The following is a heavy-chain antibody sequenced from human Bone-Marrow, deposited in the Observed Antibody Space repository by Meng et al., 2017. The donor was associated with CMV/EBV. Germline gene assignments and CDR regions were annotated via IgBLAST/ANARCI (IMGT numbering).Heavy chain of an antibody. CDR3: ARVTQRGYDFWSGYTNRYYYGMDV. V-gene: IGHV1-69*05. J-gene: IGHJ6*02. Sequence: SVKVSCKASGGTFSSYAISWVRQDPGQGLEWMGGIIPIFGTANYAQKFQGRVTITTDESTSTAYMELSSLRSEDTAVYYCARVTQRGYDFWSGYTNRYYYGMDVWGQGTTVTVSS. CDR2: IIPIFGTA. CDR1: GGTFSSYA. D-gene: IGHD3-3*01.